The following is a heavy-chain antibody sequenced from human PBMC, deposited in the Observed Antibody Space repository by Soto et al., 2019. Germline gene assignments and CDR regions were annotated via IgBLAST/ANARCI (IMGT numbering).Heavy chain of an antibody. V-gene: IGHV4-59*01. Sequence: SETLSLTCTVSGGSISSYYWSWIRQPPGKGLEWIGYIYYSGSTNYNPSLKSRVTISVDTSKNQFSLKLSSVTAADTAVYYCARWFFFREEKLTGNDAFDIWGQGTMVTVSS. CDR2: IYYSGST. CDR3: ARWFFFREEKLTGNDAFDI. D-gene: IGHD7-27*01. J-gene: IGHJ3*02. CDR1: GGSISSYY.